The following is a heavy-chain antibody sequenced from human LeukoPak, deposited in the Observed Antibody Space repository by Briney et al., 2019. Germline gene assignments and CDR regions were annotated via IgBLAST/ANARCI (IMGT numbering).Heavy chain of an antibody. D-gene: IGHD1-26*01. CDR2: IIPIFGTT. V-gene: IGHV1-69*01. Sequence: PSVTVSCKASGGSFTNYAFSWVRQAPGQGLEWVGVIIPIFGTTNYAQKFQGRVTITADESTSAAYMELSSLRSEDTAVYFCARGVRNSGSYYVDYWGQGTLVTVSS. CDR3: ARGVRNSGSYYVDY. J-gene: IGHJ4*02. CDR1: GGSFTNYA.